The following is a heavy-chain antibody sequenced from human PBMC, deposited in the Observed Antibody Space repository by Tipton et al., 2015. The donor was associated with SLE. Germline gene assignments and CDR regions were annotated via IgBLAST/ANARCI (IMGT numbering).Heavy chain of an antibody. D-gene: IGHD4-17*01. CDR1: GDSMSPYF. J-gene: IGHJ4*02. V-gene: IGHV4-59*12. Sequence: TLSLTCTVSGDSMSPYFWSWLRQSPGKGLEWLGYTSYSGRPNYNPSLKSRVTISVDTSKNQFSLNLTSATAADTAVYYCARDYGDYDWGQGTLVTVSS. CDR3: ARDYGDYD. CDR2: TSYSGRP.